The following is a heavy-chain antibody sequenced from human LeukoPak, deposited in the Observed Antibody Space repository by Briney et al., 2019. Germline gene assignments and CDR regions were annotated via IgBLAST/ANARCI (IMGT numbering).Heavy chain of an antibody. Sequence: TGGSLRLSCAASGFTISSNYMSWVRQAPGKGLEWVSVIYSGGSTYYADSVKGRFTISRDNSKNTLYLQMNSLRAEDTAVYYCARYDSWNGYFFDYWGQGTLVAVSS. CDR1: GFTISSNY. CDR2: IYSGGST. V-gene: IGHV3-66*02. CDR3: ARYDSWNGYFFDY. J-gene: IGHJ4*02. D-gene: IGHD3/OR15-3a*01.